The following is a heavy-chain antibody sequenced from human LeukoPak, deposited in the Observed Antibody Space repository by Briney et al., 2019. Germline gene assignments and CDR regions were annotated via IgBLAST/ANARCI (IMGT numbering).Heavy chain of an antibody. V-gene: IGHV3-9*01. CDR3: ARVSPNTVTTLQYFDY. J-gene: IGHJ4*02. CDR1: GFTFDDYA. D-gene: IGHD4-17*01. Sequence: GGSLRLSCAASGFTFDDYAMHWVRQAPGKGLEWVSGISWNSGSIGYADSVKGRFTISRDNAKNSLYLQMNSLRAEDTAVYYCARVSPNTVTTLQYFDYWAREPWSPSPQ. CDR2: ISWNSGSI.